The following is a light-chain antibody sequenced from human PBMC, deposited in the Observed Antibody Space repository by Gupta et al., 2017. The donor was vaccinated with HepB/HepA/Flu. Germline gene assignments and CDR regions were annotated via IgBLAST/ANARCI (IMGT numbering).Light chain of an antibody. J-gene: IGLJ3*02. CDR1: NMGTKR. CDR2: YDA. CDR3: QVWDDNAHPV. Sequence: SYILTQPPSVSVAPGKTARITCGASNMGTKRVQWYQQRPGQAPVVAMYYDADRPSDISERFSGSNSGDTATLTXTXVEAGDXADYFCQVWDDNAHPVFGGGTKLTVL. V-gene: IGLV3-21*04.